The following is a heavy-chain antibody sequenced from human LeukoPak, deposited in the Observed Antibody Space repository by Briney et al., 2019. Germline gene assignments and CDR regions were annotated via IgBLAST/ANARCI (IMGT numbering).Heavy chain of an antibody. V-gene: IGHV3-23*01. Sequence: GGSLRLSCAASGFTFSNYAMSWVRQAPGKGLEWVSAMSGSGDSTFYAASVKGGFNISRDNSKNTLYLQMNSLRAEDTALYYCAKGKDTYNYDSSGYYFGEYWGQGTLVTVST. CDR3: AKGKDTYNYDSSGYYFGEY. J-gene: IGHJ4*02. CDR2: MSGSGDST. D-gene: IGHD3-22*01. CDR1: GFTFSNYA.